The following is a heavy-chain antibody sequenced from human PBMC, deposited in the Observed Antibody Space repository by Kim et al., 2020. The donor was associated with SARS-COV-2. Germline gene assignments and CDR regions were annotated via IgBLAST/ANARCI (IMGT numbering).Heavy chain of an antibody. CDR3: ARVPPRYDDSSWGMDV. CDR1: GFSFSRRA. V-gene: IGHV3-30*03. D-gene: IGHD3-22*01. Sequence: GGSLRLSCAASGFSFSRRAMHWVRQAPGKGLECVAVISNDEANKYYADSVKGRFTISRDNSKNMLHLEMKSLRSDDTAVYYCARVPPRYDDSSWGMDVWGQGTTVLVSS. J-gene: IGHJ6*02. CDR2: ISNDEANK.